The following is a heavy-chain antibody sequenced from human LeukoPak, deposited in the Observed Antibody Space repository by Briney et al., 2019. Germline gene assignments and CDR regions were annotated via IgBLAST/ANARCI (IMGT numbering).Heavy chain of an antibody. V-gene: IGHV1-2*04. CDR3: ARGSIVGATFDYFDY. Sequence: ASVKVSCKASGYTFTGYYMHWVRQAPGQGLEWMGWINPNSGGTNYAQKFQGWVTMTRDTSISTAYMELNRLRSDDTAVYYCARGSIVGATFDYFDYWGQGTLVTVSS. D-gene: IGHD1-26*01. J-gene: IGHJ4*02. CDR2: INPNSGGT. CDR1: GYTFTGYY.